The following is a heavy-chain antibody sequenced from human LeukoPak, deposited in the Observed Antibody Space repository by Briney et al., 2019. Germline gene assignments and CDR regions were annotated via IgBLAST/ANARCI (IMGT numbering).Heavy chain of an antibody. D-gene: IGHD6-6*01. CDR3: ANWIGSSSRDY. Sequence: TGGSLRLSCAASGFTFSSYAMSWVRQAPGKGLEWVSGINSNGDEIYYADSVRGRFTTSRDNSNNALYLQMDSLRTEDTAVYYCANWIGSSSRDYWGQGTLVTVSS. CDR2: INSNGDEI. V-gene: IGHV3-23*01. J-gene: IGHJ4*02. CDR1: GFTFSSYA.